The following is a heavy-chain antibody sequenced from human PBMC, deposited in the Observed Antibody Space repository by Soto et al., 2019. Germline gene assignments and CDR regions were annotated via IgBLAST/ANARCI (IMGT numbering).Heavy chain of an antibody. CDR1: GFTFSSYS. CDR3: ARSPAGAAFSV. CDR2: ISSGSDYI. D-gene: IGHD4-17*01. J-gene: IGHJ3*01. Sequence: EVQLVESGGGLVKPGGSLRLSCAASGFTFSSYSMNWVRQAPGKGLEWVSSISSGSDYIFYADSVKGRFTISRDNAKNSLLLQMNSLTAVDTAVYYCARSPAGAAFSVWGEGTVVTVSS. V-gene: IGHV3-21*01.